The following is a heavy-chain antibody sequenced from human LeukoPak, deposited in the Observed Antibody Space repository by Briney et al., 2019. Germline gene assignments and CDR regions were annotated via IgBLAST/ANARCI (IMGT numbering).Heavy chain of an antibody. J-gene: IGHJ4*02. CDR2: ISYDGSNK. CDR3: ARGEWQAAGDY. V-gene: IGHV3-30*03. CDR1: GFNFSSYG. Sequence: PGGSLRLSCAASGFNFSSYGMHWVRQAPGKGLEWVTVISYDGSNKYYADSVEGRFTISRDNSKNTLYLQMNSLRAEDTAVYYCARGEWQAAGDYWGQGTLVTVSS. D-gene: IGHD2-15*01.